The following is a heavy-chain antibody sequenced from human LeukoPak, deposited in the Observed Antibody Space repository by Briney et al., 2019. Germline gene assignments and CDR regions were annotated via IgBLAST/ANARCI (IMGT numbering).Heavy chain of an antibody. CDR1: GFTFSSYA. CDR2: ISGSAGST. CDR3: AKDLNYGELVDS. Sequence: GGSLRLSCAASGFTFSSYAMSWVRQAPGKVLEWVSSISGSAGSTSYADSVKGRFTISRGNSKNTLYLQMNSLRDEDTAVYYCAKDLNYGELVDSWGKGTLVTVSS. J-gene: IGHJ4*02. D-gene: IGHD4-17*01. V-gene: IGHV3-23*01.